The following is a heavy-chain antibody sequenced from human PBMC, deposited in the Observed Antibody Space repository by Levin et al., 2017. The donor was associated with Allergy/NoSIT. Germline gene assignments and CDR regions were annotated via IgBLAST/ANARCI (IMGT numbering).Heavy chain of an antibody. CDR3: AKDRSSGRSYYYDSSGYYPTGRYYYYGMDG. D-gene: IGHD3-22*01. CDR2: ISYDGSNK. CDR1: GFTFSSYG. V-gene: IGHV3-30*18. J-gene: IGHJ6*02. Sequence: GGSLRLSCAASGFTFSSYGMHWVRQAPGKGLEWVAVISYDGSNKYYADSVKGRFTISRDNSKNTLYLQMNSLRAEDTAVYYCAKDRSSGRSYYYDSSGYYPTGRYYYYGMDGWGQGTTVTVSS.